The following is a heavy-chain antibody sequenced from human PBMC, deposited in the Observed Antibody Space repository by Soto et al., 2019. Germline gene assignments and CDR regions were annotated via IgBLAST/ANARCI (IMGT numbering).Heavy chain of an antibody. CDR2: ISSSSSTI. Sequence: LRLSCAASGFTFSSYSMNWVRQAPGKGLEWVSYISSSSSTIYYADSVKGRFTISRDNAKNSLYLQMNSLRAEDTAVYYCARGKYIWGSYRLNAFDISGQGTMVTVSS. CDR3: ARGKYIWGSYRLNAFDI. D-gene: IGHD3-16*02. J-gene: IGHJ3*02. CDR1: GFTFSSYS. V-gene: IGHV3-48*01.